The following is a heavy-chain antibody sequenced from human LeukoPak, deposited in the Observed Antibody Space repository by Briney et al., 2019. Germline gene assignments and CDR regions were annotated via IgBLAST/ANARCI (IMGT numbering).Heavy chain of an antibody. V-gene: IGHV1-18*01. CDR1: GYTFTNYD. Sequence: ASVKVSCKASGYTFTNYDINWVRQAPGQGLEWMGWISAYIGNTYYAQKFQGRVTMTTDTSTTTAYMELRSPRSDDTGVYYCARFTPRLSREKFDYWGQGTLVTVSS. CDR2: ISAYIGNT. D-gene: IGHD3-3*02. J-gene: IGHJ4*02. CDR3: ARFTPRLSREKFDY.